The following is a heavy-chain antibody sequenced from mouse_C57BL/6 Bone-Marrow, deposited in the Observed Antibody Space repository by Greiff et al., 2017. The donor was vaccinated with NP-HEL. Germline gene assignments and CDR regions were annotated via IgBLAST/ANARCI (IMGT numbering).Heavy chain of an antibody. CDR2: IDPSDSYT. Sequence: QVQLQQSGAELVRPGTSVKLSCKASGYTFTSYWMHWVKQRPGQGLEWIGVIDPSDSYTNYNQKFKGKATLTVDTSSSTAYMQLSSLTSEDSAVYYCARIFYDYDAMDYWGQGTSVTVSS. CDR3: ARIFYDYDAMDY. V-gene: IGHV1-59*01. J-gene: IGHJ4*01. D-gene: IGHD2-1*01. CDR1: GYTFTSYW.